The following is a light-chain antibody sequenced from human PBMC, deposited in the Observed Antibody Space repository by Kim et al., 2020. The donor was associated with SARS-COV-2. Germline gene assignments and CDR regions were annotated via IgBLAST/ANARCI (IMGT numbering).Light chain of an antibody. Sequence: EIVLTQSPGTLSLSPREGATLSCRASQSVSSNNLAWYQQKVGQAPRLLIYGASSRDTGIPDRFSGSGSGADFTLTICRLESEDLAVYYCQQYGSSPYTFGQGTKLEI. V-gene: IGKV3-20*01. J-gene: IGKJ2*01. CDR3: QQYGSSPYT. CDR1: QSVSSNN. CDR2: GAS.